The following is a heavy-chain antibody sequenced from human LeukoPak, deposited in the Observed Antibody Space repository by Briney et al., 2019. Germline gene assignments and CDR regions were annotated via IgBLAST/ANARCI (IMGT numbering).Heavy chain of an antibody. V-gene: IGHV1-18*01. Sequence: GASVKVSCKASGYTFTSYGISWVRQAPGQGLEWMGWISACNGNTNYAQKLQGRVTMTTDTSTSTAYMELTSLRSDDTAVYYCARVLAYCSSTSCHDYWGQGTLVTVSS. CDR3: ARVLAYCSSTSCHDY. CDR2: ISACNGNT. CDR1: GYTFTSYG. J-gene: IGHJ4*02. D-gene: IGHD2-2*01.